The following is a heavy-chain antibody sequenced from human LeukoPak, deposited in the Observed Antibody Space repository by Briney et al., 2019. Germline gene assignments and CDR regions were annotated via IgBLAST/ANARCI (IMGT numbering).Heavy chain of an antibody. D-gene: IGHD5-18*01. CDR1: GFTFSSYS. V-gene: IGHV3-48*02. J-gene: IGHJ4*02. CDR3: ARVRGYSYGGCEYDY. CDR2: ISSSSTI. Sequence: SGGSLRLSCAASGFTFSSYSMNWVRQAPGKGLEWVSYISSSSTIYYADSVKGRFTISRDNAKNSLYLQMNRLRDEDTAVYYCARVRGYSYGGCEYDYWGQGTLVTVSS.